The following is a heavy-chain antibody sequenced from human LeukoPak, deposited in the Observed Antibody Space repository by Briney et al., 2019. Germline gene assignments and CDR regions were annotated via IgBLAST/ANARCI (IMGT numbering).Heavy chain of an antibody. CDR1: GGSISSYS. V-gene: IGHV4-59*01. Sequence: SETLSLTCTVSGGSISSYSWSWIRQPPGKGLEWIAYIYDSGSTNHNPSLKSRVTISVDTSKNQFSLKLSSVTAADTAVYYCARGRSGYSYVHDAFDIWGHGTMVTVSS. D-gene: IGHD5-18*01. CDR3: ARGRSGYSYVHDAFDI. CDR2: IYDSGST. J-gene: IGHJ3*02.